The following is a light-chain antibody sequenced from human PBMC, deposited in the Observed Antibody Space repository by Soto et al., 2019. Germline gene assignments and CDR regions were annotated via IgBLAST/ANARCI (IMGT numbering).Light chain of an antibody. CDR1: QSVVSNY. J-gene: IGKJ4*01. CDR3: QQYGTSPRVT. Sequence: EIVLTQSPGTLSLSPGERATLSCRASQSVVSNYLVWYQQKPGQAPRLLIYGASNRATGIPDRFSGGGSGTDFSLTIRRLEPEDCAVYYCQQYGTSPRVTFGGGTKVEIK. CDR2: GAS. V-gene: IGKV3-20*01.